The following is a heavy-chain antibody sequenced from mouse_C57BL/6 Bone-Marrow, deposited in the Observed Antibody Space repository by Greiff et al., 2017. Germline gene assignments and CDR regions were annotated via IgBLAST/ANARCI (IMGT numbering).Heavy chain of an antibody. CDR3: ARYYGRSYWYFDV. J-gene: IGHJ1*03. CDR2: IYPRDGST. CDR1: GYTFTSYD. D-gene: IGHD1-1*01. V-gene: IGHV1-85*01. Sequence: QVQLKQSGPELVKPGASVKLSCKASGYTFTSYDINWVKQRPGQGLGWIGWIYPRDGSTKYNEKFKGKATLTVDTSSSTAYMELHSLTSEDSAVYFCARYYGRSYWYFDVWGTGTTVTVSS.